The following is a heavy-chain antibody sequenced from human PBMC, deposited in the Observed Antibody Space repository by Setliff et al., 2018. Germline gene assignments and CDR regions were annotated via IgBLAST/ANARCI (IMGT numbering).Heavy chain of an antibody. CDR1: GGTFSSDA. Sequence: ASVKVSCKASGGTFSSDAISWVRQAPGQGLAWMGGIIPILGIANYAQKFQGRVTITADKSTSTAYMELSSLRSEDTAVYYCARVYYGSGSYLGAFDIWGQGTMVTFSS. CDR3: ARVYYGSGSYLGAFDI. D-gene: IGHD3-10*01. CDR2: IIPILGIA. V-gene: IGHV1-69*10. J-gene: IGHJ3*02.